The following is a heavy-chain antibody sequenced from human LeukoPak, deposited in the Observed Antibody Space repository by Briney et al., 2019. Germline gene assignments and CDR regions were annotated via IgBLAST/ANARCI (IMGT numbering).Heavy chain of an antibody. Sequence: ASVKVSCKASGYTFTGYYMHWVRQAPGQGLEWMGWINANTGNPTYAQGFTGRFVFSLDTSVSTAYLQISSLKAEDTAVYYCARENYDRAEDYWGQGTLVTVSS. CDR2: INANTGNP. D-gene: IGHD3-22*01. CDR1: GYTFTGYY. CDR3: ARENYDRAEDY. V-gene: IGHV7-4-1*02. J-gene: IGHJ4*02.